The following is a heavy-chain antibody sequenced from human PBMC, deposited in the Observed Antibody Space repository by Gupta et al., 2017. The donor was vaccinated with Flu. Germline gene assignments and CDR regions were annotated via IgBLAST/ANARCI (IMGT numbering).Heavy chain of an antibody. CDR2: ISGSGGST. CDR1: GFTFSSYA. D-gene: IGHD3-22*01. CDR3: AKDRADYYDSSGYHFY. J-gene: IGHJ4*02. V-gene: IGHV3-23*01. Sequence: EVQLLESGGGLVQPGGSLRLSCAASGFTFSSYAMSWVRQAPGKGLEWVSAISGSGGSTYYADSVKGRFTISRDNSKNTLYLQMNSLRAEDTAVYYCAKDRADYYDSSGYHFYWGQGTLVTVSS.